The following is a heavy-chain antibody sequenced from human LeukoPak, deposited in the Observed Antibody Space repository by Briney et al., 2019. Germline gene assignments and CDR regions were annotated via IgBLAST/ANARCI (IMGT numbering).Heavy chain of an antibody. CDR3: ARGLVVPAQNDY. CDR2: ISGSGGST. Sequence: PGGSLRLSCAASGFTFSSYAMSWVRQAPGKGLEWVSAISGSGGSTYYADSVKGRFTISRDNAKNSLYLQMNSLRAEDTAVYYCARGLVVPAQNDYWGQGTLVTVSS. V-gene: IGHV3-23*01. CDR1: GFTFSSYA. D-gene: IGHD2-2*01. J-gene: IGHJ4*02.